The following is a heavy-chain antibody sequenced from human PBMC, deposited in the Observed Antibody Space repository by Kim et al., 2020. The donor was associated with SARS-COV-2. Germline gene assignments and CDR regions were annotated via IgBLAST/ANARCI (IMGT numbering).Heavy chain of an antibody. V-gene: IGHV4-39*07. J-gene: IGHJ5*02. Sequence: PSLKSRVTISVDTSKNQFSLKLSSVTAADTAVYYCARDQLESGGGNWFDPWGQGTLVTVSS. CDR3: ARDQLESGGGNWFDP. D-gene: IGHD2-15*01.